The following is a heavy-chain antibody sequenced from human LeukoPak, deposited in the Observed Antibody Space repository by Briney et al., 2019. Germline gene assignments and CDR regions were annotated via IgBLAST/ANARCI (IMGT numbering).Heavy chain of an antibody. J-gene: IGHJ4*02. CDR2: IYYSGST. CDR1: GGSISSSNYY. D-gene: IGHD2-8*01. CDR3: ARVRGYCTNGVCYIYYFDY. V-gene: IGHV4-39*07. Sequence: PSETLSLTCTVSGGSISSSNYYWGWIRQPPGKGLEWIGNIYYSGSTYYNPSLKSRVTISVDTSKNQFSLKLSSVTAADTAVYYCARVRGYCTNGVCYIYYFDYWGQGTLVTVSS.